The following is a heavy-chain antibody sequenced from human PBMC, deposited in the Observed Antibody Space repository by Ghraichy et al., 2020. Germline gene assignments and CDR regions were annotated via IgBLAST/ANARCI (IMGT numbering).Heavy chain of an antibody. J-gene: IGHJ1*01. CDR3: AKSIPRRKFFQH. V-gene: IGHV3-23*01. CDR2: ISDSGGAT. CDR1: GFTFNSYA. D-gene: IGHD3-10*01. Sequence: GALRLSCSASGFTFNSYAMSWVRQAPGQGLECVSVISDSGGATSYADSVKGRFTNSRDNSKNTLYLQMNSLRAEDTAVYYCAKSIPRRKFFQHWGQGTLVTVSS.